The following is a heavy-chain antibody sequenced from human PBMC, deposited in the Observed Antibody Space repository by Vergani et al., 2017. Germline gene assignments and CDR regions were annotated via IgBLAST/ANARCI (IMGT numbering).Heavy chain of an antibody. CDR2: ISGGGGAT. J-gene: IGHJ4*02. V-gene: IGHV3-23*01. CDR3: VKDHPVFDE. CDR1: GFNFNYYA. Sequence: EVQLLESGGGLVQPGGSLRLSCAASGFNFNYYAMSWVRQAPGTGLEWVSTISGGGGATYSADSVKGRFTISRDISKNTLYLEMNSLSAEDTALYHCVKDHPVFDEWGRGTLVSVS.